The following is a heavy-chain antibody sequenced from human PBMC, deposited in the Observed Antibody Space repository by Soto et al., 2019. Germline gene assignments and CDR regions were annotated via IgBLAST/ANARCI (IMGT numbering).Heavy chain of an antibody. D-gene: IGHD3-10*01. CDR2: IRSSGSTA. CDR1: GFTFSRLD. J-gene: IGHJ4*02. V-gene: IGHV3-48*03. CDR3: TRAAWFPYLSFY. Sequence: EVQLVESGGGLVQPGGSLSLSCAASGFTFSRLDLHWVRQAPGKGLEWISYIRSSGSTAYYASSVEGRFTISRDNANNSVYLQMDSLRAEDTALYYCTRAAWFPYLSFYWGQGALVTVSS.